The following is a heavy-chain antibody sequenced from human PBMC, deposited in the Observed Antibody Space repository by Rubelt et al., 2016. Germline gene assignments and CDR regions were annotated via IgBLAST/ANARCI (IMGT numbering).Heavy chain of an antibody. V-gene: IGHV3-30*14. CDR1: GFTSSNFA. CDR3: ARGDYDL. Sequence: VQLLESGGGLEQPGGSLRLSCAASGFTSSNFAMSWVRQAPGKGLEWVAVITFDGRDKYYADSVKGRLSISRDNSKNTLYLQMSGVRAEDTALYYCARGDYDLWGRGTLVTVSS. CDR2: ITFDGRDK. J-gene: IGHJ2*01.